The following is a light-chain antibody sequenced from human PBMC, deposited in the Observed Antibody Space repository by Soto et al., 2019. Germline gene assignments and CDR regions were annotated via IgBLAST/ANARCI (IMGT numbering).Light chain of an antibody. J-gene: IGKJ1*01. CDR1: QTISSW. Sequence: DIQMTQSPSTLSGSVVDRVTITCRASQTISSWLAWYQQKPGKAPKLLIYKASTLKSGVPSRFSGIGSGTEFTLTISSLQPDDFATYYCQQYNSYWTFGQGTKVDIK. CDR2: KAS. V-gene: IGKV1-5*03. CDR3: QQYNSYWT.